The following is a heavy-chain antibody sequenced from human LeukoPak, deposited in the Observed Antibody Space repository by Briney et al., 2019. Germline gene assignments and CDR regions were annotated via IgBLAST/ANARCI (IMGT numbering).Heavy chain of an antibody. V-gene: IGHV4-34*01. CDR2: INHSGST. CDR3: ARLYRRGSWYGNWFDP. D-gene: IGHD6-13*01. J-gene: IGHJ5*02. CDR1: GGSFSGYY. Sequence: SETLSLTCAVYGGSFSGYYWSWIRQPPGKGLEWIGEINHSGSTNYNPSLKSRVTISVDTSKNQFSLKLSSVTAADTPVCYFARLYRRGSWYGNWFDPWGQGTLVTVSS.